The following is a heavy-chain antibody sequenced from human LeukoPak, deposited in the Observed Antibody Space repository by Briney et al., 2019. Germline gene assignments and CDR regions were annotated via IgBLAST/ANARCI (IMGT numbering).Heavy chain of an antibody. CDR3: ATSLYSGTKLDY. CDR1: GFTYSNYW. Sequence: GGSLRLSCAASGFTYSNYWMHWVRQTPGKGLMWVSRINSDATSTSYADSVKGRFAISRDRAKNTLYLQMNGLRADDTAVYYCATSLYSGTKLDYWGQGTLVTVSS. D-gene: IGHD1-26*01. J-gene: IGHJ4*02. V-gene: IGHV3-74*01. CDR2: INSDATST.